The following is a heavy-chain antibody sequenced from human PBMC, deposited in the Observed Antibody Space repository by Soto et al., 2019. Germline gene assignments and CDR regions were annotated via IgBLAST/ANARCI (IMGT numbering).Heavy chain of an antibody. CDR3: ARGPFRPSAMDV. V-gene: IGHV1-18*04. D-gene: IGHD3-10*01. Sequence: ASVKVSFKASGYTFTSYCISWVRHAPGQGLEWMGWISAYNGNTNYIEKFQGRVTITVDDATRTVYMEVRDLTSEDTAIYYCARGPFRPSAMDVWGQGTTVTVSS. J-gene: IGHJ6*02. CDR1: GYTFTSYC. CDR2: ISAYNGNT.